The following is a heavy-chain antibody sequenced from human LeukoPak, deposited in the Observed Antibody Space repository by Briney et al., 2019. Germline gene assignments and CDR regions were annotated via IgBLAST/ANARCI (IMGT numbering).Heavy chain of an antibody. CDR3: AAWTDRGYNF. D-gene: IGHD5-24*01. CDR1: GFTFDDYA. Sequence: GGSLRLSCAASGFTFDDYAMHWVRQAPGKGLEWVSGISWNSGSIGYADSVKGRFTISRDNAKNSLYLQMNSLRVEDTAVFYCAAWTDRGYNFWGQGTLVTVSS. V-gene: IGHV3-9*01. J-gene: IGHJ4*02. CDR2: ISWNSGSI.